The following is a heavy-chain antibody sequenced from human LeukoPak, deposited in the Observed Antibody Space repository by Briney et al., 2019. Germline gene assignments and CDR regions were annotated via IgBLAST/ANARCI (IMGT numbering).Heavy chain of an antibody. CDR1: GLTVNRNY. D-gene: IGHD3-22*01. CDR2: IYDNGYT. Sequence: GGSLRLSCAVSGLTVNRNYMSWVRQAPGQGLEWASVIYDNGYTYYADSVKGRFTISRDDAKSTLYLQMNSLRVEDTAVYYCTRDSYDFDSNGSVDIWGQGTMVTVSS. CDR3: TRDSYDFDSNGSVDI. J-gene: IGHJ3*02. V-gene: IGHV3-53*01.